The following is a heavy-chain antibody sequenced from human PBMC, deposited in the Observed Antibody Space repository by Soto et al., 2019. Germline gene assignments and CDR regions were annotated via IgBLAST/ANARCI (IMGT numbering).Heavy chain of an antibody. Sequence: SETLSLTCTVSGGSISSYYWSWIRQPPGKGLEWLGYIYDSGSTNYNPSLKSRVAMSVDTSKTQFSLDLGSVTAADTAVYFCAASYYGILTGHFAFEIWGHRTTVTVSS. D-gene: IGHD3-9*01. CDR1: GGSISSYY. J-gene: IGHJ3*02. CDR2: IYDSGST. CDR3: AASYYGILTGHFAFEI. V-gene: IGHV4-59*01.